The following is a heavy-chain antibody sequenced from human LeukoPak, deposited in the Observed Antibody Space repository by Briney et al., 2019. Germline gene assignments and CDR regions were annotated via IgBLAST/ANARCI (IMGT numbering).Heavy chain of an antibody. V-gene: IGHV1-8*01. CDR1: GYTFTSYD. CDR3: ARDVPSRRGDDPLDP. Sequence: ASVKVSCKASGYTFTSYDINWVRQATGQGLEWMGWMNPNSGNTGYAQKFQGRVTMTRNTSISTAYMELSRLRSDDTAVYYCARDVPSRRGDDPLDPWGQGIQVIVSS. CDR2: MNPNSGNT. J-gene: IGHJ5*02. D-gene: IGHD3-10*02.